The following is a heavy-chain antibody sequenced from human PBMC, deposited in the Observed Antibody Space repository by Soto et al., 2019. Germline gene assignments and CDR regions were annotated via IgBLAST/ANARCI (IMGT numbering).Heavy chain of an antibody. CDR1: GFTFSNAW. J-gene: IGHJ6*02. CDR3: TTVVWDYVWGSYRPGDYYYGMDV. Sequence: GGSLRLSCAASGFTFSNAWMNWVRQAPGKGLEWVGRIKSKTDGGTTDYAAPVKGRFTISRDDSKNTLYLQMNSLKTEDTAVYYCTTVVWDYVWGSYRPGDYYYGMDVWGQGTTVTVSS. CDR2: IKSKTDGGTT. V-gene: IGHV3-15*07. D-gene: IGHD3-16*02.